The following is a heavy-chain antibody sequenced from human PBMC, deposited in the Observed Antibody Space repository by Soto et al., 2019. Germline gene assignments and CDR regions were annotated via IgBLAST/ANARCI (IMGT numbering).Heavy chain of an antibody. Sequence: NPSETLSLTCTVSGGSISSYYWNWIRQPPGKGLEWIGDIYYSGSTNYSPSLKSRVTMSVDTSKNQFSLKLRSVTAADSAVYYCARLSGDYYGSDVWGQGTTVTVSS. CDR2: IYYSGST. CDR1: GGSISSYY. CDR3: ARLSGDYYGSDV. J-gene: IGHJ6*02. V-gene: IGHV4-59*01. D-gene: IGHD3-10*01.